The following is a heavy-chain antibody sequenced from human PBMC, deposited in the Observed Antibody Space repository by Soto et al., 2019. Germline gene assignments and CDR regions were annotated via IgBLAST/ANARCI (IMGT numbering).Heavy chain of an antibody. CDR3: ARVVLMVYAHDY. V-gene: IGHV4-39*01. Sequence: SETLSLTSTVSGVSISSSSYYWGWIRQPPGKGLEWIGSIYYSGSTYYNPSLKSRVTISVDTSKNQFSLKLSSVTVADTAVYYCARVVLMVYAHDYWGQGTLVTVS. J-gene: IGHJ4*02. CDR2: IYYSGST. D-gene: IGHD2-8*01. CDR1: GVSISSSSYY.